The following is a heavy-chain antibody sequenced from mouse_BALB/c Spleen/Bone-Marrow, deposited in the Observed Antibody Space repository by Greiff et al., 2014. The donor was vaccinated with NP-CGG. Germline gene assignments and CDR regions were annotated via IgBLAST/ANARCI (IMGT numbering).Heavy chain of an antibody. J-gene: IGHJ2*01. CDR2: ISTYYGNT. CDR1: GYTFTDYA. V-gene: IGHV1-67*01. Sequence: LVESGPELVRPGVSVKISCKGSGYTFTDYAMHWVKQSHAKSLEWIGVISTYYGNTNYNQKVKGKATMTVDKSSSTAYMELARLTSEDSAIYYCARESAYYGYFDYWGQGTTLTVSS. CDR3: ARESAYYGYFDY. D-gene: IGHD1-1*01.